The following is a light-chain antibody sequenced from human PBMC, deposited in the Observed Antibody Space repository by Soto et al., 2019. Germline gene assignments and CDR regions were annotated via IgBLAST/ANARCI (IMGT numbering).Light chain of an antibody. CDR2: DVS. CDR1: TSDVGAYNY. V-gene: IGLV2-14*03. CDR3: SSFTRSNTYV. J-gene: IGLJ1*01. Sequence: QSVLTQPASVSWSPGQSITISCTGTTSDVGAYNYVSWYQQHPGKAPKLIIYDVSDRPSGVSNRFSGSKSGNTASLTISGLQADDEADYYCSSFTRSNTYVFGTGTKVTVL.